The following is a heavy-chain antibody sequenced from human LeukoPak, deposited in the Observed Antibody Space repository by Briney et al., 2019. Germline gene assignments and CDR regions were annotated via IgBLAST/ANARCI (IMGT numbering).Heavy chain of an antibody. CDR3: AKDGYYDSSGYYYY. D-gene: IGHD3-22*01. Sequence: QAGGSLRLSCAASGFTFDDYAMHWVRQAPGKGLEWVSGISWNSGSIGYADSVKGRFTISRDNAKNSLYLQMNSLRAEDTAVYYCAKDGYYDSSGYYYYWGQGTLVTVSS. CDR2: ISWNSGSI. V-gene: IGHV3-9*01. J-gene: IGHJ4*02. CDR1: GFTFDDYA.